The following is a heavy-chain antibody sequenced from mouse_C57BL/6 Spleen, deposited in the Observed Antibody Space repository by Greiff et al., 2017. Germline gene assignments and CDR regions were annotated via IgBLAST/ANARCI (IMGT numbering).Heavy chain of an antibody. J-gene: IGHJ1*03. V-gene: IGHV1-15*01. D-gene: IGHD1-1*01. CDR1: GYTFTDYE. CDR3: TRRGTVVAKGYFDV. CDR2: IDPETGGT. Sequence: QVQLQQSGAELVRPGASVTLSCKASGYTFTDYEMHWVKQTTVHGLEWIGAIDPETGGTAYNQKFKGKAILTAEQSSSTAYMELRSLTSEDSAVYYCTRRGTVVAKGYFDVWGTGTTVTVSS.